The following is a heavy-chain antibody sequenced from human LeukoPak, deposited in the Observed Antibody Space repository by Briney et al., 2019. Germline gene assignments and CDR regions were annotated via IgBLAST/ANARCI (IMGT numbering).Heavy chain of an antibody. D-gene: IGHD6-13*01. V-gene: IGHV3-7*01. Sequence: GGSLRLSCSASGFTFGDYAMNWVRQAPGKGLEWVANIKQDGSEKYYVDSVKGRFTISRDNAKNSLYLQMNSLRAEDTAVYYCAREYSSSWGGFDYWGQGTLVTVSS. J-gene: IGHJ4*02. CDR1: GFTFGDYA. CDR3: AREYSSSWGGFDY. CDR2: IKQDGSEK.